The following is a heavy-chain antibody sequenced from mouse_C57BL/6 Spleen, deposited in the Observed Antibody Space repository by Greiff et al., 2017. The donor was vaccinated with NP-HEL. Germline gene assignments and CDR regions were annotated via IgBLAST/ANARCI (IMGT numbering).Heavy chain of an antibody. D-gene: IGHD2-4*01. J-gene: IGHJ2*01. Sequence: VQLVESGPGLVQPSQSLSITCTVSGFSLTSYGVHWVRQSPGKGLEWLGVIWSGGSTDYNAAFISRLSISKDNSKSQVFFKMNSLQADDTAIYYCARKKGYDYDGGGYFDYWGQGTTLTVSS. V-gene: IGHV2-2*01. CDR2: IWSGGST. CDR1: GFSLTSYG. CDR3: ARKKGYDYDGGGYFDY.